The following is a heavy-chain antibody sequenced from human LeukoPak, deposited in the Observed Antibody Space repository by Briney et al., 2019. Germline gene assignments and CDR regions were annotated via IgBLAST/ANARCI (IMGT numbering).Heavy chain of an antibody. V-gene: IGHV3-23*01. CDR2: ISGSGGST. J-gene: IGHJ4*02. CDR3: AKSADIVATIDY. CDR1: GFTFDDYG. D-gene: IGHD5-12*01. Sequence: PGGSLRLSCAASGFTFDDYGMSWVRQAPGKGLEWVSAISGSGGSTYYADSVKGRFTISRDNSKNTLYLQMNSLRAEDTAVYYCAKSADIVATIDYWGQGTLVTVSS.